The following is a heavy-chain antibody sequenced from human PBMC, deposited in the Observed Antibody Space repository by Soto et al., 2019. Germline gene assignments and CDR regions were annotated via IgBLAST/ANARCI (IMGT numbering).Heavy chain of an antibody. D-gene: IGHD3-10*01. J-gene: IGHJ6*02. CDR1: GGSISSSIYY. CDR2: IYYSGST. Sequence: PSETLSLTCTVSGGSISSSIYYWGWIRQPPGKGLEWIGSIYYSGSTYYNPSLKSRVTISVDTSKNQFSLKLSSVTAADTAVYYCARREVRGVIIFWDYYGMDVWGQGTTVTVS. V-gene: IGHV4-39*01. CDR3: ARREVRGVIIFWDYYGMDV.